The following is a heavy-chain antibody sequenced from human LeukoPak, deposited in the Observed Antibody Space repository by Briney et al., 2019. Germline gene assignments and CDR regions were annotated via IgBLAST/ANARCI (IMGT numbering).Heavy chain of an antibody. Sequence: ASETLSLTCTVSGGSIRTYYWNWIRQAPGKGLEWIGYVYYSGSTKYNPSLKSRVTISVDTSKKQFSLNLSSVTAADTAVYYCAREDASGSPYAFDIWGQGTLVTVSS. CDR3: AREDASGSPYAFDI. V-gene: IGHV4-59*01. D-gene: IGHD3-10*01. CDR1: GGSIRTYY. CDR2: VYYSGST. J-gene: IGHJ3*02.